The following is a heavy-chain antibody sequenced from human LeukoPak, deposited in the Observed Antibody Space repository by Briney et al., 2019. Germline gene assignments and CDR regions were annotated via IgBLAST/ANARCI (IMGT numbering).Heavy chain of an antibody. CDR2: ISGSGGST. CDR3: AKVRWLPVNWFDP. J-gene: IGHJ5*02. Sequence: SGGSLRLSCAASGFTFSSYAMSWVRQAPGKGLEWVSAISGSGGSTYYADSVKGRSTISRDNSKNTLYLQMNSLRAEDTAVYYCAKVRWLPVNWFDPWGQGTLVTVSS. V-gene: IGHV3-23*01. D-gene: IGHD5-24*01. CDR1: GFTFSSYA.